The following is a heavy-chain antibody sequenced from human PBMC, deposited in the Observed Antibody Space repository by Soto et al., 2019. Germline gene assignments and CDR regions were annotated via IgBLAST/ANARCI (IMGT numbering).Heavy chain of an antibody. D-gene: IGHD1-26*01. CDR2: IDPSDSYT. J-gene: IGHJ6*02. CDR1: GYSFTSYW. Sequence: ESLKISCKGSGYSFTSYWISWVRQMPGKGLEWMGRIDPSDSYTNYSPSFQGHVTISADKSISTAYLQWSSLKASDTAMYYCARHQMGATYYYYYGMDVWGQGTTVTVSS. CDR3: ARHQMGATYYYYYGMDV. V-gene: IGHV5-10-1*01.